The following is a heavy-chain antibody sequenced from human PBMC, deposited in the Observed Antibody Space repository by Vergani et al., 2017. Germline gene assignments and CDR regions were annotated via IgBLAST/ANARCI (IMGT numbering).Heavy chain of an antibody. J-gene: IGHJ1*01. Sequence: QVQLQESGPGLVKPSETLPLTCTVSGGSISSGGYSWSWIRQPPGKGLEWIGYIYHSGSTYYNPSLKSRVTISVDRSKNQFSLKLSSVTAADTAVYYCARAAITDDQYFQHWGQGTLVTVSS. CDR3: ARAAITDDQYFQH. CDR2: IYHSGST. V-gene: IGHV4-30-2*01. D-gene: IGHD3-3*01. CDR1: GGSISSGGYS.